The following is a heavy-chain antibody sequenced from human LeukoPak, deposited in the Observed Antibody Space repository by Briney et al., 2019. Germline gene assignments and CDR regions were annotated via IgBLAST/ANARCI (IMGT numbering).Heavy chain of an antibody. D-gene: IGHD3-16*01. Sequence: GGSLRLSCAASGFTFSSYGMHWVRQAPGKGLEWVAVISYDGSNKYYADSVKGRFTISRDNSKNTLYLQMNSLRAEDTAVYYCAKDQYYDYIWGSLDYWGQGTLVTVSS. CDR2: ISYDGSNK. CDR3: AKDQYYDYIWGSLDY. J-gene: IGHJ4*02. V-gene: IGHV3-30*18. CDR1: GFTFSSYG.